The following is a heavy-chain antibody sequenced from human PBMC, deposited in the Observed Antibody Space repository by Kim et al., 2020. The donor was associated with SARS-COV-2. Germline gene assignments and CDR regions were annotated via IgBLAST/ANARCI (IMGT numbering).Heavy chain of an antibody. V-gene: IGHV2-5*02. Sequence: SGPTLVKPTQTLTLTCTFSGFSLSTSGVGVGWIRQPPGKALEWLALIYWDDDKRYSPSLKSRLTITKDTSKNQVVLTMTNMDPVDTATYYCAHRSAHYDFWSGYYLKDGNWFDPWGQGTLVTVSS. J-gene: IGHJ5*02. CDR2: IYWDDDK. CDR3: AHRSAHYDFWSGYYLKDGNWFDP. CDR1: GFSLSTSGVG. D-gene: IGHD3-3*01.